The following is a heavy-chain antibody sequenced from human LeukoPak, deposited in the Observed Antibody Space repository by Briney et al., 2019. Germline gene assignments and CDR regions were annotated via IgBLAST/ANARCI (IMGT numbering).Heavy chain of an antibody. CDR1: GYSFTSYW. J-gene: IGHJ3*02. V-gene: IGHV5-51*01. D-gene: IGHD6-13*01. CDR2: IYPGDSDT. CDR3: ASLQQLVTAVRVYAFDI. Sequence: GESLKISCKGSGYSFTSYWIGWVRQMPGKGLERMGIIYPGDSDTRYSPSFQGQVTISADKSISTAYLQWSSLKASDTAMYYCASLQQLVTAVRVYAFDIGAQGTIVTVSS.